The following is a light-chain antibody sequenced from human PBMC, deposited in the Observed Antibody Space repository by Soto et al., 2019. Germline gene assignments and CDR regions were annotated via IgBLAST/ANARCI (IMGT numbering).Light chain of an antibody. CDR2: EVF. V-gene: IGLV2-14*01. J-gene: IGLJ2*01. CDR3: SSYTKFDTVI. CDR1: NSDVGGYRY. Sequence: QSSLTQPASVSGSPGQSITISCTGSNSDVGGYRYVSWYQQHPGKAPQLMIYEVFNRPSGVSHRFSGSKSGDTASLTISGLQAEDEADYYCSSYTKFDTVIFGGGTQLTVL.